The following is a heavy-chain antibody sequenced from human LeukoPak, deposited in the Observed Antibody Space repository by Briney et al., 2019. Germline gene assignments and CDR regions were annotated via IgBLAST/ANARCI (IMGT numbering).Heavy chain of an antibody. CDR1: GYTFTSYD. CDR3: ARLYGDYYYYYMDV. Sequence: ASVKVSCKASGYTFTSYDINWVRQATGQGLGWMGWMNPNSGNTGYAQKFQGRVTMTRNTSISTAYMELSSLRSEDTAVYYCARLYGDYYYYYMDVWGKGTTVTISS. CDR2: MNPNSGNT. D-gene: IGHD4-17*01. V-gene: IGHV1-8*01. J-gene: IGHJ6*03.